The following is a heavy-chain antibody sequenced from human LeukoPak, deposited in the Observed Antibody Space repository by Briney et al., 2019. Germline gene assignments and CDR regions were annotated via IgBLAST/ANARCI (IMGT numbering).Heavy chain of an antibody. Sequence: GGSLRLSCAASGFTFSSYAMSWVRQAPGKGLEWVSAISGSGGSTYYADSVKGQFTISRDNSKNTLYLQMNSLRAEDTAVYYCAKGSGWGIVATIFDYWGQGTLVTVSS. CDR2: ISGSGGST. CDR3: AKGSGWGIVATIFDY. J-gene: IGHJ4*02. V-gene: IGHV3-23*01. CDR1: GFTFSSYA. D-gene: IGHD5-12*01.